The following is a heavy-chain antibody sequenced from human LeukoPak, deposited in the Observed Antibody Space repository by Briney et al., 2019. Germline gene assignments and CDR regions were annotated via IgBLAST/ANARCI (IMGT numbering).Heavy chain of an antibody. D-gene: IGHD4-17*01. CDR1: GYSFTNYW. V-gene: IGHV5-51*01. CDR3: AGARHGDYRWDY. J-gene: IGHJ4*02. CDR2: IHSADSNT. Sequence: GESLKISCKDSGYSFTNYWIGWVRQMPGKGLEWMGIIHSADSNTKYSPSFQGQVTISADKSISTAYLQWSGLKASHTAMYYCAGARHGDYRWDYWGQGTLVTVSS.